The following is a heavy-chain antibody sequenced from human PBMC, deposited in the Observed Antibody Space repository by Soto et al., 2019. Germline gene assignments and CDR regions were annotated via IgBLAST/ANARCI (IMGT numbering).Heavy chain of an antibody. CDR1: GGSINIDCYY. CDR3: ASSVTFGWVAP. J-gene: IGHJ5*02. V-gene: IGHV4-31*03. CDR2: IYYSGNT. Sequence: QLQLQESGPGLVKPSQTLSLTCTVYGGSINIDCYYWSWFRQHPGKGLEWIGYIYYSGNTYYNPSVKSRLTLSIDPSKNQSSLQLNPVTAANTAVYYCASSVTFGWVAPWGQGTLVTVSS. D-gene: IGHD3-16*01.